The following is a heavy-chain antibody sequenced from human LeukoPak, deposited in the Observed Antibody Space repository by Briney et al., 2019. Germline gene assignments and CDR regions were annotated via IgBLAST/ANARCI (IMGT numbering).Heavy chain of an antibody. J-gene: IGHJ4*02. CDR2: ISYDGSNK. CDR1: GFTFSSYG. CDR3: AKGGYDILTGYSL. V-gene: IGHV3-30*18. D-gene: IGHD3-9*01. Sequence: GGSLRLSCAASGFTFSSYGMHWVRQAPGKGLEWVAVISYDGSNKYYADSVKGRFTISRDNSKNTLYLQMNSLRAEDTAVYYCAKGGYDILTGYSLWGQGTLVTVSP.